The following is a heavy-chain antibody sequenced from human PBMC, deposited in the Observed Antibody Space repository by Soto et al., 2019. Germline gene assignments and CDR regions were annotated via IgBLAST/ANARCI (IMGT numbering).Heavy chain of an antibody. CDR2: INSDGSST. CDR3: ARGSTGDSSSRIDY. D-gene: IGHD6-19*01. CDR1: GFTFSRYW. Sequence: EVQLVESGGGLVQSGGSLRLSCAASGFTFSRYWMHWVRQSPGKGLAWLSRINSDGSSTNYADSVKGRFTISRDSAKNTLFMQMNSLRTEDTAVYFCARGSTGDSSSRIDYWGRGIPVTVSS. V-gene: IGHV3-74*01. J-gene: IGHJ4*02.